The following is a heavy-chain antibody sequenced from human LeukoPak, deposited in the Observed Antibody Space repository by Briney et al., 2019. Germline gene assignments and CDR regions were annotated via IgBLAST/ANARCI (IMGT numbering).Heavy chain of an antibody. CDR2: IYHTGST. V-gene: IGHV4-59*12. CDR1: GGSISSNY. J-gene: IGHJ5*02. Sequence: SETLSLTCTVSGGSISSNYWSWIRQPPGKGLEWIGYIYHTGSTNYNPSLKSRVTISVGTSKNQFSLQLKSVTPEDTAVYYCARDREDSGWYFGWFDPWGQGTLVTVSS. D-gene: IGHD6-19*01. CDR3: ARDREDSGWYFGWFDP.